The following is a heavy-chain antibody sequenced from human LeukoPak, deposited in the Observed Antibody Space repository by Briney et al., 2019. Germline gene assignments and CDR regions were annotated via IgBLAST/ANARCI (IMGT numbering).Heavy chain of an antibody. D-gene: IGHD6-13*01. Sequence: SESLSLTCTVSGGSISSYYWSWTRQPAGKGLEWIGHVYTSGSTNYNPSLKSRVTMSVDTSKNQFSLKLNSVTAADTAVYYCARGGPRAGSSWYLDYWGQGTLVTVSS. CDR2: VYTSGST. CDR1: GGSISSYY. V-gene: IGHV4-4*07. CDR3: ARGGPRAGSSWYLDY. J-gene: IGHJ4*02.